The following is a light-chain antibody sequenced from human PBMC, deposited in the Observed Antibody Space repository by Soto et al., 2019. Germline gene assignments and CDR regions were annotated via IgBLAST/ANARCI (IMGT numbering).Light chain of an antibody. Sequence: EIVMTQSPATLSVSPGERASLFCRANQTVSNNLAWYQQRPGQAPRLLIYAASNRAAGIPARFSGSGSGTDFTLTISGLQSEDFAVYYWQQYKTWPQFGGGTKVEV. CDR2: AAS. J-gene: IGKJ4*01. V-gene: IGKV3D-15*01. CDR3: QQYKTWPQ. CDR1: QTVSNN.